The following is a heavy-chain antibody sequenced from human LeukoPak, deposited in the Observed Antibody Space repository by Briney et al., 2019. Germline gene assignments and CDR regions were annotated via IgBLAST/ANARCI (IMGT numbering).Heavy chain of an antibody. CDR3: ARGGIAVYFDP. J-gene: IGHJ5*02. D-gene: IGHD6-19*01. CDR1: GGSFSGYY. Sequence: SETLSLTCAVYGGSFSGYYWSWIRQPPGKGLEWIGYIYYSGSTNYNPSLKSRVTISVDTSKNQFSLKLSSVTAADTAVYYCARGGIAVYFDPWGQGTLVTVSS. CDR2: IYYSGST. V-gene: IGHV4-59*01.